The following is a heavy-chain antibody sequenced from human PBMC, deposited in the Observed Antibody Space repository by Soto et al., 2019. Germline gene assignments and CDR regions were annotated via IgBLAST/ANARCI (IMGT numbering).Heavy chain of an antibody. D-gene: IGHD6-13*01. CDR3: ARTVRGSSPVGY. CDR1: GGTFSSYT. Sequence: QVQLVQSGAEVKKPGSSVKVSCKASGGTFSSYTISWVRQAPGQGLEWMGRIIPILGIANYAQKVQGRVTIPADKTTSTAYMELSRLRSEDTAVYYCARTVRGSSPVGYWGQGTMVTVSS. V-gene: IGHV1-69*02. CDR2: IIPILGIA. J-gene: IGHJ4*02.